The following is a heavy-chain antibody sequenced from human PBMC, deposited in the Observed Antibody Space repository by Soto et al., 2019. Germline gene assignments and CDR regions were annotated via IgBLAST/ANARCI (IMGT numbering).Heavy chain of an antibody. Sequence: VGSLRLSCAASGFTFSSYAMSWVRQAPGKGLEWVSAISGSGGSTYYADSVKGRFTISRDNSKNTLYLQMNSLRAEDTAVYYCAKDSKPSYDFWSGFEEPSYFDYWGQGTLVTVSS. J-gene: IGHJ4*02. CDR1: GFTFSSYA. V-gene: IGHV3-23*01. CDR2: ISGSGGST. CDR3: AKDSKPSYDFWSGFEEPSYFDY. D-gene: IGHD3-3*01.